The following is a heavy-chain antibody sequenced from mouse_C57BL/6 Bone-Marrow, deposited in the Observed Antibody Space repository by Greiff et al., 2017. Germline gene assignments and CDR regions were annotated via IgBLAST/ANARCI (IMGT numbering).Heavy chain of an antibody. Sequence: VQLQQPGAELVRPGASVKLSCTASGFTINDDYMHWVKQRPEQGLEWIGWIDPENGDTEYTSKFQGKATITVDTSSNTAYLQLSSLTSEDYAFDYCNRIAYWGQGTLVTVSA. CDR3: NRIAY. CDR2: IDPENGDT. V-gene: IGHV14-4*01. J-gene: IGHJ3*01. CDR1: GFTINDDY.